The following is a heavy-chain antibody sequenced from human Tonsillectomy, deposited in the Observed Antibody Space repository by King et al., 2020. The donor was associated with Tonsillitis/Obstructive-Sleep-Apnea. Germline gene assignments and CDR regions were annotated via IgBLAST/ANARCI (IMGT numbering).Heavy chain of an antibody. CDR3: ARTSTTVTEGYYYYYMDV. CDR2: IDWDDDK. D-gene: IGHD4-11*01. J-gene: IGHJ6*03. Sequence: VTLKESGPALVKPTQTLKLTCTFSGFSLSTSGMCVSWIRQPPGKALEWLARIDWDDDKYYSTSLKTRLTISKDSSKNQVVLTMTNMDPVDTATYYCARTSTTVTEGYYYYYMDVWGKGTTVTVSS. CDR1: GFSLSTSGMC. V-gene: IGHV2-70*11.